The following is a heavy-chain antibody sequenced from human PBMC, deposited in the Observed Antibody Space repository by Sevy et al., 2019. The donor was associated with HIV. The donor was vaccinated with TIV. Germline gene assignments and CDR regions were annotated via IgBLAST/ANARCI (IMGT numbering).Heavy chain of an antibody. J-gene: IGHJ4*02. CDR2: IKSKIDGATR. CDR3: TAGVGTSDFDY. D-gene: IGHD1-26*01. CDR1: GFTFNNAW. V-gene: IGHV3-15*01. Sequence: GGSLRLSCEASGFTFNNAWMSWVRQAPGKGLERVGRIKSKIDGATRDFAAPVKGRFAISRDDSKNTLYLQMNSLKTEDTAVYYCTAGVGTSDFDYWARGVLVTVSS.